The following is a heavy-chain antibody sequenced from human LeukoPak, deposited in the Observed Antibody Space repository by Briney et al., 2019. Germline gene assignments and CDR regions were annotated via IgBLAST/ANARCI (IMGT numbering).Heavy chain of an antibody. CDR1: GYTFTSYD. V-gene: IGHV1-8*01. CDR3: ARRGAYSGNDLAWYFDL. Sequence: ASVKVSCKASGYTFTSYDINWVRQATGQGLEWMGWMNPNSGNTGYAPKFQGRVTMTRNTSISTAYMELSSLRSEDTAVYYCARRGAYSGNDLAWYFDLWGRGTLVTVSS. D-gene: IGHD5-12*01. J-gene: IGHJ2*01. CDR2: MNPNSGNT.